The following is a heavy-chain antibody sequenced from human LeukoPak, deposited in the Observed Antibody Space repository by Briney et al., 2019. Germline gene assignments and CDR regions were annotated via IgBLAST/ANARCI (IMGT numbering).Heavy chain of an antibody. Sequence: ASVKVSCKASGFTFTSSAMQWVRQARGQRLEWIGWIVVGSGNTNYAQKFQERVTITRDMSTSTAYMELGGLRSEDTAVYYCAASSGYYFDYYYYYMDVWGKGTTVTVSS. J-gene: IGHJ6*03. CDR1: GFTFTSSA. CDR3: AASSGYYFDYYYYYMDV. CDR2: IVVGSGNT. D-gene: IGHD3-22*01. V-gene: IGHV1-58*02.